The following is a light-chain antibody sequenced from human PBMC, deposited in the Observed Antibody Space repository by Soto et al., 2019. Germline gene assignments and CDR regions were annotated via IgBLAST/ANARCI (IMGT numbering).Light chain of an antibody. CDR3: CSHAGSYTYV. V-gene: IGLV2-11*01. J-gene: IGLJ1*01. CDR2: DVT. Sequence: QCVLTQPRSVSGSPGQSLTISCTGTSSVVGGYNYVSWYQQHPGKVPKLMIYDVTKRPSGVPDRFSGSKSGNTASLTISGLQSEDEADYYCCSHAGSYTYVFGTGTRVTVL. CDR1: SSVVGGYNY.